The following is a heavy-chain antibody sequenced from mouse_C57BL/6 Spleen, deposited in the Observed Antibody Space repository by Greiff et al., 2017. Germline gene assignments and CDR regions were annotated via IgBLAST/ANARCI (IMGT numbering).Heavy chain of an antibody. CDR1: GFSFNTYA. Sequence: EVKLLESGGGLVQPKGSLKLSCAASGFSFNTYAMNWVRQAPGKGLEWVARIRSKSNNYATYYADSVKDRFTISRDDSESMPYLQMNNLKTEDTAMYYCVRHQSTLGYFDVWGTGTTVTVSS. CDR3: VRHQSTLGYFDV. D-gene: IGHD2-12*01. CDR2: IRSKSNNYAT. V-gene: IGHV10-1*01. J-gene: IGHJ1*03.